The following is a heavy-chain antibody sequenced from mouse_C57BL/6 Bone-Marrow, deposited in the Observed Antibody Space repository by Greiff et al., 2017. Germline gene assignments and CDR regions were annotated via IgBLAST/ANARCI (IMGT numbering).Heavy chain of an antibody. D-gene: IGHD1-1*01. CDR1: GFNIKDYY. V-gene: IGHV14-2*01. J-gene: IGHJ2*01. Sequence: VQLQQSGAELVKPGASVKLSCTASGFNIKDYYMHWVKQRTEQGLEWIGRIAPEDGDTKYAPKFQGKATITADTSSNTAYLQLSSLTSEDTAVYYGAMMRLITTVVDFDYWGQGTTLTVSS. CDR2: IAPEDGDT. CDR3: AMMRLITTVVDFDY.